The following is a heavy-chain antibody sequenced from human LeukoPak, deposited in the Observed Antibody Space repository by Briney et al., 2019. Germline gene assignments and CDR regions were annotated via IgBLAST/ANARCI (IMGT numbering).Heavy chain of an antibody. CDR1: GGSFSGYY. V-gene: IGHV4-34*01. Sequence: KPSETLSLTCAVYGGSFSGYYWSWIRQPPGKGLEWIGEINHSGSTNYNPSLKSRVTISVDTSKNQFSLKLSSVTAADTAVYYCARGPYDDMIEGFQYYFDYWGQGTLVTVSS. J-gene: IGHJ4*02. CDR3: ARGPYDDMIEGFQYYFDY. CDR2: INHSGST. D-gene: IGHD3-22*01.